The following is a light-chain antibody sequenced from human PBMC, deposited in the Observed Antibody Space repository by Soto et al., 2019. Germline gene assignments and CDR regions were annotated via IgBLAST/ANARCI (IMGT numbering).Light chain of an antibody. Sequence: QSALTQPPSASGTPGQKVIISCSGSSSNIGSNTVNWYQQLPGTAPKLLIFSNSQRPSGVPDRFSGSRSGTSASLPITGVQSEDEAHYYCAAWDDGLNALVFGGGTKVTVL. CDR1: SSNIGSNT. J-gene: IGLJ2*01. V-gene: IGLV1-44*01. CDR3: AAWDDGLNALV. CDR2: SNS.